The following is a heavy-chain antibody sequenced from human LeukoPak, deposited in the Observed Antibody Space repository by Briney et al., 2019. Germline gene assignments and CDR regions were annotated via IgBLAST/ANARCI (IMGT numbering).Heavy chain of an antibody. Sequence: PSETLSLTCTVSGGSITSTSYYWSWIRHHPGKGLEWIGYIYYSGSTYYNPSLKSRVTISVDTSKSQFSLKLSSVTAADTAVYYCARDRLAVAGNYYCYGLDVWGQGTTVTVS. D-gene: IGHD6-19*01. CDR2: IYYSGST. J-gene: IGHJ6*02. CDR1: GGSITSTSYY. V-gene: IGHV4-31*03. CDR3: ARDRLAVAGNYYCYGLDV.